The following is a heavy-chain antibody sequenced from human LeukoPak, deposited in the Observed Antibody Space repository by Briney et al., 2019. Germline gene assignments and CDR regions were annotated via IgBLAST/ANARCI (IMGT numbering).Heavy chain of an antibody. V-gene: IGHV4-59*08. CDR1: GGSMSSYY. J-gene: IGHJ4*02. CDR3: ARGFIAAAGDY. Sequence: KTSETLSLTCTISGGSMSSYYWSWIRQPPGKGLEWIGYIYYSGHTNYNPSLKSRVTISVDTSKNQFSLKLSSVTAADTAVYYCARGFIAAAGDYWGQGTLVTVSS. CDR2: IYYSGHT. D-gene: IGHD6-13*01.